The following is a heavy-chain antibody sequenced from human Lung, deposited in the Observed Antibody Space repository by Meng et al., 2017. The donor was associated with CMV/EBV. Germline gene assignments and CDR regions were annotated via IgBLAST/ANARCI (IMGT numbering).Heavy chain of an antibody. D-gene: IGHD3-9*01. CDR2: IYSGGST. J-gene: IGHJ6*02. CDR1: GFTVSSNY. CDR3: ARNYDILTGPEV. Sequence: GGSXRLSCAASGFTVSSNYMSWVRQAPGKGLEWVSVIYSGGSTYYADSVKGRFTISRDNSKNTLYLQMNSLRAEDTAVYYCARNYDILTGPEVWGQGTTVTVSS. V-gene: IGHV3-66*02.